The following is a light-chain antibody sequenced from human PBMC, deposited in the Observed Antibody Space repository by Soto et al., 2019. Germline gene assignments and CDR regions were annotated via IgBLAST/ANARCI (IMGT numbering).Light chain of an antibody. Sequence: EIVMTQSPATLSVSPGERATLSCRASQSVSSKLAWYQQKPGQAPRLLIYDASTRATGIPARFSGSGSGTEFTLTISRLEPEDFAVYYCQQYGSSPRTFGQGTKV. CDR1: QSVSSK. CDR2: DAS. CDR3: QQYGSSPRT. V-gene: IGKV3-15*01. J-gene: IGKJ1*01.